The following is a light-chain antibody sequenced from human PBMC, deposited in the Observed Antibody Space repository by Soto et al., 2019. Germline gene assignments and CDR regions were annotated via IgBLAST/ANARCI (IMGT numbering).Light chain of an antibody. CDR1: QSINKC. CDR3: QQYNRFSWT. J-gene: IGKJ1*01. Sequence: DIQMTQSPSTLSASVGDRVTITCRASQSINKCLAWYQQKPGKAPKLLIYKAFILQSGVPSRFSGTGSGTEFTLTISSLQPDDVASYFCQQYNRFSWTFGQGTKVEI. CDR2: KAF. V-gene: IGKV1-5*03.